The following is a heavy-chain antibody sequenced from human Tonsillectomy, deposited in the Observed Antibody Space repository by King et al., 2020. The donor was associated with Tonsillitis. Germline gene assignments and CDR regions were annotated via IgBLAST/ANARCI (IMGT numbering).Heavy chain of an antibody. V-gene: IGHV5-51*01. J-gene: IGHJ3*01. Sequence: VQLVESGAEVKKPGESLKISCKGSGYSFTSYWIGWVCQMPGKGLEWMGIIYPGDSDTRYSPSFQGQVTISADKSIRTAYLQWNSLKASVTAMYYCASPLGMATIDAFDLWGQGTMVTVPS. CDR1: GYSFTSYW. CDR3: ASPLGMATIDAFDL. CDR2: IYPGDSDT. D-gene: IGHD5-24*01.